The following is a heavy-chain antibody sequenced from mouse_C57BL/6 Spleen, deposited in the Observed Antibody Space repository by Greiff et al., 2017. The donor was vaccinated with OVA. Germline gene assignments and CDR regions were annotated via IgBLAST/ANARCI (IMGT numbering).Heavy chain of an antibody. Sequence: QVQLQQPGAELVMPGASVKLSCKASGYTFTSYWMHWVKQRPGQGLEWIGEIDPSDSYTNYNQKFKGKSTLTVDKSSSTAYMQLSSLTSEDSAFYYCARNDYDGFAYWGQGTLVTVSA. CDR2: IDPSDSYT. J-gene: IGHJ3*01. CDR1: GYTFTSYW. CDR3: ARNDYDGFAY. V-gene: IGHV1-69*01. D-gene: IGHD2-4*01.